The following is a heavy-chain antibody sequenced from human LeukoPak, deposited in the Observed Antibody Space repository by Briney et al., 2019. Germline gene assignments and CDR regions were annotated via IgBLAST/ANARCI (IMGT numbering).Heavy chain of an antibody. Sequence: PSETLSLTCAVSGYSISSGYYWGWIRQPPGKGLEWIGSIYHSGSTYYNPSLKSRVTISVDTSKNQFSLKPSSVTAADTAVYYCARQGYCSSTSCYIGWFDPWGQGTLVTVSS. CDR3: ARQGYCSSTSCYIGWFDP. J-gene: IGHJ5*02. CDR1: GYSISSGYY. CDR2: IYHSGST. D-gene: IGHD2-2*02. V-gene: IGHV4-38-2*01.